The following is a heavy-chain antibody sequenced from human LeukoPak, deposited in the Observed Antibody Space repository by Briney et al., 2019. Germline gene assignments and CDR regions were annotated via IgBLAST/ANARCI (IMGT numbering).Heavy chain of an antibody. Sequence: PGGSLRLSCAASGFTLSYYWMHWVRQPPGKGLEWIGSIYYSGSTYYNPSLKSRVTISVDTSKNQFSLKLNSVTATDTAVYYCARHYGPWGQGTLVTVSS. CDR2: IYYSGST. CDR1: GFTLSYY. CDR3: ARHYGP. D-gene: IGHD3-10*01. V-gene: IGHV4-39*01. J-gene: IGHJ4*02.